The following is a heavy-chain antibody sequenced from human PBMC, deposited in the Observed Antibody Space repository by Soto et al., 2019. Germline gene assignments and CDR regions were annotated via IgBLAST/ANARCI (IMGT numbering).Heavy chain of an antibody. CDR1: GFIFSDFA. D-gene: IGHD6-6*01. V-gene: IGHV3-33*01. Sequence: PGGSLRLSCAASGFIFSDFAMHWVRQAPGKGLEWVAEIWHDGSNEDYGDSVKGRFTISRDNSKNTLYLQLNSLRAEDTAVYYCARVPEAGRPRFDFWGQGALVTVSS. CDR3: ARVPEAGRPRFDF. J-gene: IGHJ4*02. CDR2: IWHDGSNE.